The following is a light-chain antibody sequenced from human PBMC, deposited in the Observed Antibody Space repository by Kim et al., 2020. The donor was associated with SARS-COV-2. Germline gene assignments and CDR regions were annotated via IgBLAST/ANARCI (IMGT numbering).Light chain of an antibody. J-gene: IGKJ1*01. CDR1: QSVSSY. CDR2: GAS. Sequence: EIVLTQSPGTLSLSPGESATLSCRASQSVSSYLAWHQQKPGQAPRLLMYGASSRATGIPDRFSGSGSGTDFTLTISRLEPEDFAVYYCQQYGTSPRTFGQGTKVDIK. CDR3: QQYGTSPRT. V-gene: IGKV3-20*01.